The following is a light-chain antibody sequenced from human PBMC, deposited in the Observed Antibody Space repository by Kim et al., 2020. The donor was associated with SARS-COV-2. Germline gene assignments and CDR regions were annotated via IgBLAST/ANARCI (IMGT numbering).Light chain of an antibody. CDR1: SLRSYD. CDR2: GKN. V-gene: IGLV3-19*01. Sequence: ALGQTGRSTCEGDSLRSYDASWEQQKQGQAHVLGNYGKNNRPSGSPDRFSGYSSGNTASLTITGAQAEDEDDYYCNSQDRSGSHLVLGGGNQLTVL. J-gene: IGLJ2*01. CDR3: NSQDRSGSHLV.